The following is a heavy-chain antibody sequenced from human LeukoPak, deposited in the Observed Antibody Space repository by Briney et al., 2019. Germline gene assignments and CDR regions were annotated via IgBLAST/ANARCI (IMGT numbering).Heavy chain of an antibody. J-gene: IGHJ5*02. CDR1: GGSISSGGYY. V-gene: IGHV4-31*03. Sequence: SETLSLTCTVSGGSISSGGYYWSWIRQHPGKGLEWIGYIYYSGSTYYNPSLKSRVTISVDTSKNQFSLKLSSVTAADTAVYYCARGLGYCSGGICYVSWFDPWGQGTLVTVSS. CDR2: IYYSGST. CDR3: ARGLGYCSGGICYVSWFDP. D-gene: IGHD2-15*01.